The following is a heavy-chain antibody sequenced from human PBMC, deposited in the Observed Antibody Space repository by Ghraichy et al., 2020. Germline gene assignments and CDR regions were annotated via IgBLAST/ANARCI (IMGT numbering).Heavy chain of an antibody. J-gene: IGHJ3*02. Sequence: WIAMIYHNGTTYYNPSLKSRVNISIDTSKSQFSLNLRSVTAADTAVFYCARDITTIVPRPNGAFDIWGQGT. CDR3: ARDITTIVPRPNGAFDI. V-gene: IGHV4-38-2*02. CDR2: IYHNGTT. D-gene: IGHD3-22*01.